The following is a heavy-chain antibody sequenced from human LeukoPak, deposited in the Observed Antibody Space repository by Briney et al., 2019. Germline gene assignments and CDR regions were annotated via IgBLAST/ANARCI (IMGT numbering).Heavy chain of an antibody. Sequence: ASVKVSCKASGYTFTSYGISWVRQAPGQGLEWMGWISAYNGNTNYAQKLQGRVTMTTDTSTSTAYMELRSLRSDDTAVYYCARENPHHAGGQQLVREIDYWGQGTLVTVSS. J-gene: IGHJ4*02. V-gene: IGHV1-18*01. CDR3: ARENPHHAGGQQLVREIDY. CDR1: GYTFTSYG. CDR2: ISAYNGNT. D-gene: IGHD6-13*01.